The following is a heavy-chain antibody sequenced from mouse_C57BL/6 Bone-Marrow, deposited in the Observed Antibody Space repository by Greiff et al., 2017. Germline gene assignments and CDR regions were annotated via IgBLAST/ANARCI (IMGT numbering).Heavy chain of an antibody. D-gene: IGHD2-12*01. CDR1: GFTFSSYT. V-gene: IGHV5-9*01. CDR2: ISGGGGNT. Sequence: VQLVESGGGLVKPGGSLKLSCAASGFTFSSYTMSWVRQTPEKRLEWVATISGGGGNTYYPDSVKGRFTISRDNAKNTLYLQMSSLRSEDTALYYCARIDYKSFAYWGQGTLVTVSA. J-gene: IGHJ3*01. CDR3: ARIDYKSFAY.